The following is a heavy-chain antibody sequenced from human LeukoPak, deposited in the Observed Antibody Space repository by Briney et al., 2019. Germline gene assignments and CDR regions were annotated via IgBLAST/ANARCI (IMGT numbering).Heavy chain of an antibody. Sequence: ASVKVSCKASGYTFTGYYMHWVRQAPGQGLEWMGWINPNSGGTNYAQKLQGRVTMTTDTSTSTAYMELRSLRSDDTAVYYCARVSRITMIVVVTGSSYYMDVWGKGTTVTISS. V-gene: IGHV1-2*02. J-gene: IGHJ6*03. CDR1: GYTFTGYY. CDR3: ARVSRITMIVVVTGSSYYMDV. D-gene: IGHD3-22*01. CDR2: INPNSGGT.